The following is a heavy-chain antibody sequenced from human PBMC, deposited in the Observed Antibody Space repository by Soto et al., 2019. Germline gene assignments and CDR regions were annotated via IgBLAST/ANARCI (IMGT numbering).Heavy chain of an antibody. V-gene: IGHV1-18*01. D-gene: IGHD5-18*01. CDR1: GYTFTSYG. CDR2: ISVYNGNT. J-gene: IGHJ6*02. Sequence: QVQLVQSGAEVKKPGASVKVSCKASGYTFTSYGISWVRQAPGQGLEWMGWISVYNGNTNYAQKLQGRVTVTTDTATSTAYMGVGSLRSDDTAVYYCARGAFVDTPMVTYHYGMDVWGQGTTVTVSS. CDR3: ARGAFVDTPMVTYHYGMDV.